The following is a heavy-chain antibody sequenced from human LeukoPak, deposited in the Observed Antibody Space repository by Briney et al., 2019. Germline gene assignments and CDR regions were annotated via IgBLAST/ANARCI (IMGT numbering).Heavy chain of an antibody. J-gene: IGHJ4*02. CDR2: IRYDGSNI. CDR3: AKRGDDFWSGIDY. CDR1: GFTFSSYG. Sequence: PGGSLRLSCAASGFTFSSYGMLWVRQAPGKGLEWVAFIRYDGSNIYYADSVKGRFTISRDNSKNTLYLQMNSLRAEDTAVYYCAKRGDDFWSGIDYWGQGTLVTVSS. D-gene: IGHD3-3*01. V-gene: IGHV3-30*02.